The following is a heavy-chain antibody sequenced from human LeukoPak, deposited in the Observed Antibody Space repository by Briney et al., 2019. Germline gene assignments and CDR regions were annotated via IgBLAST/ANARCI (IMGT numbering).Heavy chain of an antibody. D-gene: IGHD2-2*01. CDR1: GYTFTGYY. CDR2: INPNSGGT. J-gene: IGHJ4*02. Sequence: ASVKVSCKASGYTFTGYYMHWVRQPPGQGLEWMGWINPNSGGTNYAQKFQGRVTMTRDTSISTAYMDLSRLRSDDTAVYYCARDSGYCSSTGCYYFDYSGQGTLVTVSS. V-gene: IGHV1-2*02. CDR3: ARDSGYCSSTGCYYFDY.